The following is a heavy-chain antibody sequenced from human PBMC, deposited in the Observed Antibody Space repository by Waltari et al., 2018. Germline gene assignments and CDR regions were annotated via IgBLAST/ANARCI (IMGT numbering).Heavy chain of an antibody. J-gene: IGHJ4*02. CDR2: ISGSGGST. V-gene: IGHV3-23*01. Sequence: EVQLLESGGGLVQPGGSLRLSCAASGFTFSSYAMSWVRQAPGKGLEWVSAISGSGGSTYYADSVKGRFTISRDNSKNTLYLQMNSLRAEDTAVYYCAKDPVFLTGYPQGYFDYWGQGTLVTVSS. CDR1: GFTFSSYA. D-gene: IGHD3-9*01. CDR3: AKDPVFLTGYPQGYFDY.